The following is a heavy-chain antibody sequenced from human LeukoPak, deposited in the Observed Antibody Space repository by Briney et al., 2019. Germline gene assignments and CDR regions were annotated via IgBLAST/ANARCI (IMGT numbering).Heavy chain of an antibody. Sequence: SGPTLVKPTQTLTLTCTFSGFSLSTSGVGVGWFRQPPRKALEWLALIYWDDAKRYSPSLKNRLTITQDTSNKQVVLTMPNIDPAATATYYCAHTVTYSLGDAFDIWGQGTMVTVSS. CDR3: AHTVTYSLGDAFDI. D-gene: IGHD2-15*01. V-gene: IGHV2-5*02. CDR2: IYWDDAK. CDR1: GFSLSTSGVG. J-gene: IGHJ3*02.